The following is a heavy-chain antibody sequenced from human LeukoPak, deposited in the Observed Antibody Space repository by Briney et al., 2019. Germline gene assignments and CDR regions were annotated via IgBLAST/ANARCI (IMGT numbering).Heavy chain of an antibody. J-gene: IGHJ4*02. V-gene: IGHV3-11*06. CDR3: ARSIAAAGTGGFDY. CDR1: GFTFSDYY. D-gene: IGHD6-13*01. Sequence: GGSLRLSCAASGFTFSDYYMSWIRQAPGKGLEWVSYISSSSSYTNYADSAKGRFTISRDNAKNSLYLQMNSLRAEDTAVYYCARSIAAAGTGGFDYWGQGTLVTVSS. CDR2: ISSSSSYT.